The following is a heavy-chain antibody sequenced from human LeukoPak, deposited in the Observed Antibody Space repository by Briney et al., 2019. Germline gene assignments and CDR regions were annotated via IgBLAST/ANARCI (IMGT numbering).Heavy chain of an antibody. CDR3: ARDREGVAFDY. J-gene: IGHJ4*02. D-gene: IGHD2-15*01. V-gene: IGHV1-2*02. CDR2: INPNSGGT. Sequence: ASVKVSCKASGYTFTGYYMHWVRQAPGQGLEWMGWINPNSGGTNYAQKFQGRGTMTRETSISTAYMELSRLRSDATAVYYCARDREGVAFDYWGQGTLVTVSA. CDR1: GYTFTGYY.